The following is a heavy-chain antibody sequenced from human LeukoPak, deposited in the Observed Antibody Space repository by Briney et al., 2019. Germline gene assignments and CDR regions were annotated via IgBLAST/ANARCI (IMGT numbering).Heavy chain of an antibody. CDR1: GFTFSSYG. CDR2: IRYDGSNK. D-gene: IGHD2-21*01. J-gene: IGHJ4*02. Sequence: GGSLRLSCAASGFTFSSYGMHWVRQAPGKGLELVAFIRYDGSNKYYADSVKGRFTISRDNSKNTLYLQMNSMRAEDTAVYYCAKSGYCGGDCYNFDYWGQGTLVTVSS. CDR3: AKSGYCGGDCYNFDY. V-gene: IGHV3-30*02.